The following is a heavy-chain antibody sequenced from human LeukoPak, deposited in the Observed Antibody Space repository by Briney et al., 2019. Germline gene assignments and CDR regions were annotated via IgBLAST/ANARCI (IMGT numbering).Heavy chain of an antibody. D-gene: IGHD2-2*01. Sequence: ASVKVSCKASGYTFTSYDINWVRQAPGQRLEWMGWINAGSGNTKYSQKFQGRVTITRDTSANTAYMELSSLRSEDTAVYYCAKDLPAAYFDYWGQGTLVTVSS. V-gene: IGHV1-3*01. CDR3: AKDLPAAYFDY. CDR2: INAGSGNT. J-gene: IGHJ4*02. CDR1: GYTFTSYD.